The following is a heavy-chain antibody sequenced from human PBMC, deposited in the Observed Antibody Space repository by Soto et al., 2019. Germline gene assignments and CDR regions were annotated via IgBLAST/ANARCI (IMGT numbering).Heavy chain of an antibody. CDR1: GYTFTSYG. CDR3: ARDGKYSSGWIDAFDI. J-gene: IGHJ3*02. CDR2: ISAYNGNT. Sequence: ASEKVSCKASGYTFTSYGISWVRQAPGQGLEWMGWISAYNGNTNYAQKLQGRVTMTTDTSTSTAYMELRSLRSDDTAVYYCARDGKYSSGWIDAFDIWGQGTMVTVSS. D-gene: IGHD6-19*01. V-gene: IGHV1-18*01.